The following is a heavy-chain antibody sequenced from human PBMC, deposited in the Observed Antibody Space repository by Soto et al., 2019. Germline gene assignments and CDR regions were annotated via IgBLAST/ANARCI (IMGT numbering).Heavy chain of an antibody. V-gene: IGHV3-23*01. Sequence: GGSLRLSCVASGFTFSSYAMSWVRQAPGQRLEWVAPFSGGRDTTWHADSVKGRFTISRDNSKNTLYLQMNSLRAEDTAVYYCAKELVRFLEWSSGYYYYGMDVWGQGTTVTVSS. CDR2: FSGGRDTT. D-gene: IGHD3-3*01. CDR1: GFTFSSYA. CDR3: AKELVRFLEWSSGYYYYGMDV. J-gene: IGHJ6*02.